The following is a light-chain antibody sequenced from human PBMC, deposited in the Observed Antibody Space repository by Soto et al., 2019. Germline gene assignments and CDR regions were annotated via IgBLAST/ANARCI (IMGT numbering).Light chain of an antibody. CDR2: GNS. Sequence: QSVLTQPPSVSGAPGQRVTISCTGSSSNIGAGYDVHWYQQLPGTAPKLLIYGNSNRPSGVSNRFSGSKSGNTASLTISGLQAEDEAEYYCCSYAGSSTWVFGGGTKLTVL. V-gene: IGLV1-40*01. CDR3: CSYAGSSTWV. CDR1: SSNIGAGYD. J-gene: IGLJ3*02.